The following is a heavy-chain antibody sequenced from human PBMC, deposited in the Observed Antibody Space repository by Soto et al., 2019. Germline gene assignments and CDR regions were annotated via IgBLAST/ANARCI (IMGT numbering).Heavy chain of an antibody. J-gene: IGHJ4*02. CDR1: GFTFGDYA. CDR2: IRSKPYGGTT. CDR3: TRRRSGPSYYFDY. D-gene: IGHD3-10*01. V-gene: IGHV3-49*03. Sequence: GSLRLSCTASGFTFGDYAMSWFRQAPGKGLEWVGFIRSKPYGGTTKYAASVEGRFTISRDDSKSIAYLQMNSLKTEDTAVYYCTRRRSGPSYYFDYWGQGTLVTVSS.